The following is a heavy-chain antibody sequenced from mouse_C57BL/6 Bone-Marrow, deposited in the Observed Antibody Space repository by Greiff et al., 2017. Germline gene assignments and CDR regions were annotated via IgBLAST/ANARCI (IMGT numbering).Heavy chain of an antibody. V-gene: IGHV1-9*01. J-gene: IGHJ3*01. CDR3: ARGAYLCY. Sequence: QVQLQQSGAELMKPGASVKLSCKATGYTFTGYWIEWVKQRPGHGLEWIGAILPGSGSTNYNEKVKGQATLTADKSANTAYMQLSSLTTEDSASYYWARGAYLCYWGQGTLVTVSA. CDR1: GYTFTGYW. D-gene: IGHD5-1*01. CDR2: ILPGSGST.